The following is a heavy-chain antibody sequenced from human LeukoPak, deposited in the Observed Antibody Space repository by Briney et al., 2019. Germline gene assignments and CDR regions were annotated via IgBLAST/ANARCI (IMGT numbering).Heavy chain of an antibody. J-gene: IGHJ4*02. CDR1: GGSISSYY. CDR3: ARSGVGVSSHDY. D-gene: IGHD1-26*01. V-gene: IGHV4-59*01. CDR2: IYHSGST. Sequence: SETLSLTCTVSGGSISSYYWSWIRQPPGKGLEWIGYIYHSGSTSYNPSLKSRVTISVDKSNNQFSLKLNSVTAADTAVYYCARSGVGVSSHDYWGQGTLVTVSS.